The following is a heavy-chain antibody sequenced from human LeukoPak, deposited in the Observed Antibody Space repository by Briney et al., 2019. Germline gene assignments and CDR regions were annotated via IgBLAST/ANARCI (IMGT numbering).Heavy chain of an antibody. V-gene: IGHV4-4*07. CDR3: ASTHYDFWSGYPVSFDY. Sequence: SETLSLTCTVSGGSISSYYWSWIRQPAGKGLEWIGRIYTCGSTNYNPSLKSRVTMSVDTSKNQFSLKLSSVTAADTAVYYCASTHYDFWSGYPVSFDYWGQGTLVTVSS. CDR1: GGSISSYY. D-gene: IGHD3-3*01. J-gene: IGHJ4*02. CDR2: IYTCGST.